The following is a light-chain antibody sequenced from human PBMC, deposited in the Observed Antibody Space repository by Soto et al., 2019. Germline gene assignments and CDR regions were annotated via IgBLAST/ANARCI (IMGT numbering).Light chain of an antibody. J-gene: IGKJ1*01. CDR3: QQYGSSSMA. Sequence: EIVLTQSPGTLSLSPGERATLSCRASQSVSNNYLAWYQQKPGQAPRLLIYAASSRATGIPDRFSGSGSGTDFTLTISRLEPEDFALYYCQQYGSSSMAFGQGTKVDIK. V-gene: IGKV3-20*01. CDR2: AAS. CDR1: QSVSNNY.